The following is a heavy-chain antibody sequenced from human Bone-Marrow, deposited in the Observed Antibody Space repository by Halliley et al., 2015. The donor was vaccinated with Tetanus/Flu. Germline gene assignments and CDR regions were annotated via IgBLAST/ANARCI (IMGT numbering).Heavy chain of an antibody. D-gene: IGHD5-18*01. CDR3: ARTDTAVVAFDF. CDR2: VFFSGHT. CDR1: GASLSMNSFY. J-gene: IGHJ4*02. V-gene: IGHV4-39*01. Sequence: TLSLTCTVSGASLSMNSFYWGWVRQPPGKGLEWIGSVFFSGHTYYNPSLKSRVTLSVDTSTNQFSLKLNSVTATDTAVYYCARTDTAVVAFDFWGQGTLVTVSS.